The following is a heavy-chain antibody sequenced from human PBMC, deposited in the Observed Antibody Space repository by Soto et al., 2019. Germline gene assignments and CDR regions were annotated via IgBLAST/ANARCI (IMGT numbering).Heavy chain of an antibody. CDR2: ISTSGGNT. V-gene: IGHV3-23*01. CDR1: GFTFSSYA. J-gene: IGHJ4*02. Sequence: GGSLRLSCSASGFTFSSYAMSWVRQAPEKGLEWVSAISTSGGNTYYADSVKGRFTISRDNSKNTLYLQMNSLRAEDTAVYYCARFRLGIEEDCSRSYCYAFDYWGQGTLVTVSS. CDR3: ARFRLGIEEDCSRSYCYAFDY. D-gene: IGHD2-2*01.